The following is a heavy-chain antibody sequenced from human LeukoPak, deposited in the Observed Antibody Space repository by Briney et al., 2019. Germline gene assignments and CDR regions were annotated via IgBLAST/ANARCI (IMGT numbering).Heavy chain of an antibody. J-gene: IGHJ4*02. V-gene: IGHV3-73*01. CDR1: GFTFSGSA. Sequence: AGGSLRLSCAASGFTFSGSAMHWVRQASGKGLEWVGRIRSKANSYATAYAASVKGRFTISRDDSKNTAYLQMNSLKTEDTDVYYCTRPLEGGLGYCSGGSCSDYWGQGTLVTVSS. CDR3: TRPLEGGLGYCSGGSCSDY. CDR2: IRSKANSYAT. D-gene: IGHD2-15*01.